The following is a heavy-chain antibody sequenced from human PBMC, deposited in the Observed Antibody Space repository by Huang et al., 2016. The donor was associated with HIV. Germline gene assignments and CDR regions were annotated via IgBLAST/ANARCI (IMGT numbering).Heavy chain of an antibody. CDR2: IFPDDSET. Sequence: VQLVQSGAEVKKPGESLKISCKGSGYSFSSYWIAWVRQMPGKGLEWRGIIFPDDSETTDRPAFEGQGTISADKSSGTAYLQWSSLKASDTAMYYCARRFSSSSGYFDYWGQGSLVTVSS. D-gene: IGHD6-6*01. J-gene: IGHJ4*02. CDR1: GYSFSSYW. V-gene: IGHV5-51*01. CDR3: ARRFSSSSGYFDY.